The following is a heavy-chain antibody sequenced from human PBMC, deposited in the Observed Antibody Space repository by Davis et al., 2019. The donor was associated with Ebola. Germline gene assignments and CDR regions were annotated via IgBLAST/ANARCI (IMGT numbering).Heavy chain of an antibody. V-gene: IGHV4-61*08. CDR1: GGSISSGGYY. CDR2: IYYSGST. D-gene: IGHD5-24*01. CDR3: ARQGLRRDGYNYHLADY. Sequence: MPSETLSLTCTVSGGSISSGGYYWSWIRQPPGKGLEWIGYIYYSGSTNYNPSLKSRVTISVDTSKNQFSLKLSSVTAADTAVYYCARQGLRRDGYNYHLADYWGQGTLVTVSS. J-gene: IGHJ4*02.